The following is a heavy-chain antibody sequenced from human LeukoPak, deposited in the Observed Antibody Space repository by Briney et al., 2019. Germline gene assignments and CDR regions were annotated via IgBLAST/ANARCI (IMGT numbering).Heavy chain of an antibody. J-gene: IGHJ3*02. CDR1: GYTFTSYY. V-gene: IGHV1-46*01. CDR2: INPSGGST. D-gene: IGHD3-22*01. Sequence: ASVKVSCKASGYTFTSYYMHWVRQAPGQGLEWMGIINPSGGSTSYAQKFQGRVTMTRDTSTSTVYMELSSLRSNDTAVYYCARVYYDSSGPGEDAFDIWGQGTMVTVSS. CDR3: ARVYYDSSGPGEDAFDI.